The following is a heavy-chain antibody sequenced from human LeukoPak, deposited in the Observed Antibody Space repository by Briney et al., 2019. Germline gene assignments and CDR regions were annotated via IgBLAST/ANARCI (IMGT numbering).Heavy chain of an antibody. D-gene: IGHD3-9*01. CDR2: IYSGGST. J-gene: IGHJ3*02. V-gene: IGHV3-66*01. Sequence: GGSLRLSCAASGFTVSSNYMSWVRQAPGKGLEWVSVIYSGGSTYYADSVKGRFTISRDNSKNTLYLQMNSLRAEDTAVYYCARGKDYDILTGYDHAFDIWGQGTMVTVSS. CDR3: ARGKDYDILTGYDHAFDI. CDR1: GFTVSSNY.